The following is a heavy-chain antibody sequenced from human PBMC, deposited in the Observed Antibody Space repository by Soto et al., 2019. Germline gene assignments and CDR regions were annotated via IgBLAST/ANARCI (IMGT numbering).Heavy chain of an antibody. J-gene: IGHJ3*01. D-gene: IGHD3-10*01. CDR3: AEPLASYDDVDL. Sequence: EVQLLESGGGLVQPGGSLRLSCAASGFTFSSYAMNWVRQAPGKGLEWVSAISGSGGSTYYADSVKGRFTISRDNSKNTLYLHMHGLRAEDTAVYCWAEPLASYDDVDLWRQGTMVKVSS. CDR2: ISGSGGST. V-gene: IGHV3-23*01. CDR1: GFTFSSYA.